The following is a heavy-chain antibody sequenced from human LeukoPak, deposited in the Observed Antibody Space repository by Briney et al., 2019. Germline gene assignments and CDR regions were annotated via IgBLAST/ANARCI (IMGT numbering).Heavy chain of an antibody. V-gene: IGHV3-21*01. CDR3: ARQVGASAPRFDY. CDR2: ISGSNSNI. D-gene: IGHD1-26*01. J-gene: IGHJ4*02. CDR1: GFTFSSYR. Sequence: GGSLRLSCAASGFTFSSYRINWVRQAPGKGLEWVSSISGSNSNIYYADSVKGPFTISRDNAKNSPYLQMNSLRAEDTAVYYCARQVGASAPRFDYWGQGTLVTVSS.